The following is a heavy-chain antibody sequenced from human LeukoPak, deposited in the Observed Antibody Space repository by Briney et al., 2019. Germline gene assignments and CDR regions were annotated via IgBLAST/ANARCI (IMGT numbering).Heavy chain of an antibody. V-gene: IGHV1-8*01. Sequence: ASVKVSCKASVYTFTSYDINWVRQPTGQGLEWMRWMNPKSGNTGYAQKFQGRVTITRNTSISTAYMELSSLRSEDTAVYYCARAPTRIEGRRDGYYYYMDVWGKGTTVTVSS. CDR1: VYTFTSYD. J-gene: IGHJ6*03. CDR3: ARAPTRIEGRRDGYYYYMDV. CDR2: MNPKSGNT. D-gene: IGHD6-6*01.